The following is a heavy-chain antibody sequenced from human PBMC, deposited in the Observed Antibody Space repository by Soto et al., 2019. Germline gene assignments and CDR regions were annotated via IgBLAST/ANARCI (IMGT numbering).Heavy chain of an antibody. Sequence: QAQLVQSGAEVKKPGASVKVSCKASGYTFTSCYMHWVRQAPGQGLEWLGIINPSGGSATYAQKFQGRVTMTRDTSTSTVYMELSSLRSEDTAVYYCARTSAMGAADYWGQGTLVTVSS. V-gene: IGHV1-46*01. CDR1: GYTFTSCY. J-gene: IGHJ4*02. CDR2: INPSGGSA. CDR3: ARTSAMGAADY. D-gene: IGHD1-26*01.